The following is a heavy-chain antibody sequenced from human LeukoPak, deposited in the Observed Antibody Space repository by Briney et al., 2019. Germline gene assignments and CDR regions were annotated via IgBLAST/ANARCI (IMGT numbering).Heavy chain of an antibody. CDR1: GGTFSSYA. Sequence: GASVKVSCKASGGTFSSYAISWVRQAPGQGLEWMGGIIPIFGTANYAQKFQGRVTMTEDTSTDTAYMELSSLRSEDTAVYYCATGQLVVPAATNFDYWGQGTLVTVSS. CDR2: IIPIFGTA. D-gene: IGHD2-2*01. CDR3: ATGQLVVPAATNFDY. J-gene: IGHJ4*02. V-gene: IGHV1-69*06.